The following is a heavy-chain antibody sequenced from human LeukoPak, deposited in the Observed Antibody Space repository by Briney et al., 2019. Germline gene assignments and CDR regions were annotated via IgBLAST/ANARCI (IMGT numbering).Heavy chain of an antibody. Sequence: GGSLRLSCAASGFTVSSKYMRWVRQAPGKGLEWLSVIYNSGGTYYADSVKGRFTISRDNSKNTLYLQMNSLRVEDTAVYYCARDLTMVRGVIWFDPWGQGTLVTVSS. D-gene: IGHD3-10*01. J-gene: IGHJ5*02. CDR1: GFTVSSKY. CDR2: IYNSGGT. V-gene: IGHV3-66*01. CDR3: ARDLTMVRGVIWFDP.